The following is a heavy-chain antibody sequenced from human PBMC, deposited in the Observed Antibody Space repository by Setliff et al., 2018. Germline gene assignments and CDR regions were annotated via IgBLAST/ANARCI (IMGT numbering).Heavy chain of an antibody. J-gene: IGHJ4*02. CDR1: GGSISSGSYY. D-gene: IGHD1-7*01. Sequence: PSETLSLTCTVSGGSISSGSYYWSWIRQPAGKGLEWIGRIYTSGSTYYNPPLKSRVTISVDKSKNQFSLKLSSVTAADTAVYYCARGPNWNYEGAWDYWGQGTLVTVSS. CDR3: ARGPNWNYEGAWDY. CDR2: IYTSGST. V-gene: IGHV4-61*02.